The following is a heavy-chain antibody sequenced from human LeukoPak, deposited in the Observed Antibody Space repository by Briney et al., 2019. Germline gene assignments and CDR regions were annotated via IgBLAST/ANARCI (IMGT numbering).Heavy chain of an antibody. CDR1: GFIFNNYA. CDR3: AKDQRFGDLDDY. J-gene: IGHJ4*02. V-gene: IGHV3-23*01. D-gene: IGHD3-10*01. CDR2: ISGTGATT. Sequence: PGGSLRLSCAASGFIFNNYAMSWVRQAPGKGLERVSSISGTGATTYYADSVKGRFAISRDNSKNTLYLQMSSLRAEDTAVYYCAKDQRFGDLDDYRGQGTLVTVSS.